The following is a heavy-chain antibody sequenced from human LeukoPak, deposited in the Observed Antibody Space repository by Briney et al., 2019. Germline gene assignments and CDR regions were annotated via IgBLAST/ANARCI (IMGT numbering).Heavy chain of an antibody. CDR1: GFTFSSYS. D-gene: IGHD4-17*01. CDR3: AKVVNGLRRNYFDY. V-gene: IGHV3-23*01. CDR2: ISGSGGST. J-gene: IGHJ4*02. Sequence: GGSLRLSCAASGFTFSSYSMNWVRQAPGKGLEWVSAISGSGGSTYYADSVKGRFTISRDNSKNTLYLQMNSLRAEDTAVYYCAKVVNGLRRNYFDYWGQGTLVTVSS.